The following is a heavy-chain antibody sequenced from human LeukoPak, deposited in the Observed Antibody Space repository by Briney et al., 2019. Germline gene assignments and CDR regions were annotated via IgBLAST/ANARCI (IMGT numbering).Heavy chain of an antibody. J-gene: IGHJ4*02. CDR3: ARLGYSSGWYGVYY. V-gene: IGHV4-39*07. CDR2: IYHSGST. D-gene: IGHD6-19*01. Sequence: ASETLSLTCTVSGGSIISSNHYWGWTRQPPGKGLEWIGEIYHSGSTNYNPSLKSRVTISVDKSKNQFSLKLSSVTAADTAVYYCARLGYSSGWYGVYYWGQGTLVTVSS. CDR1: GGSIISSNHY.